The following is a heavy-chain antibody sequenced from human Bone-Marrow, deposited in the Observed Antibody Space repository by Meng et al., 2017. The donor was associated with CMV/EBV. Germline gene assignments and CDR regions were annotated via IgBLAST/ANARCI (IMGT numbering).Heavy chain of an antibody. Sequence: GSLRLSCAASGFTFSSYWMSWVRQAPGKGLEWVANIKQDGSEKYYVDSVKGRFTISRDNAKNSLYLQMNSLRAEDTAVYYCARDGPPYNWNDVLGGWGQGTLVTVSS. J-gene: IGHJ4*02. D-gene: IGHD1-1*01. CDR1: GFTFSSYW. CDR2: IKQDGSEK. V-gene: IGHV3-7*01. CDR3: ARDGPPYNWNDVLGG.